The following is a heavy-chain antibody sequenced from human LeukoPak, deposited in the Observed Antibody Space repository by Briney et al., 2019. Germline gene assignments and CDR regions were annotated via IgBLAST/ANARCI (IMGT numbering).Heavy chain of an antibody. Sequence: PGGSLRLSCAASGFTFSSYAMHWVRQAPGKGLEWVAVISYDGSNKYYADSVKGRFTISRDNSKNTLYLQMNSLRAEDTAVYYCARDAGYYGDYSYWFDPWGQGTLVTVSS. CDR3: ARDAGYYGDYSYWFDP. J-gene: IGHJ5*02. CDR1: GFTFSSYA. V-gene: IGHV3-30*04. D-gene: IGHD4-17*01. CDR2: ISYDGSNK.